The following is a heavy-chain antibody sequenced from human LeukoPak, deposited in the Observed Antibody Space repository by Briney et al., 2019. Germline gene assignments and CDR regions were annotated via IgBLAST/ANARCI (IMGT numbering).Heavy chain of an antibody. CDR2: IYHSGST. V-gene: IGHV4-4*02. Sequence: NPSGTLSLTCAVSGGSISSSNWWSWVRQSPGKGLEWIGEIYHSGSTNYNPSLKSRVTISVDKSKNQFSLKLSSVTAADTAVYYCARVGGSMVRGVIIHHFDYWGQGTLVTVSS. CDR1: GGSISSSNW. CDR3: ARVGGSMVRGVIIHHFDY. J-gene: IGHJ4*02. D-gene: IGHD3-10*01.